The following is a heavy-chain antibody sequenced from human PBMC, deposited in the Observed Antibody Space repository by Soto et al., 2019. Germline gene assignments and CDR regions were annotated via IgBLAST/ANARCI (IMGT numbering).Heavy chain of an antibody. D-gene: IGHD1-26*01. CDR1: GYSFSDYF. J-gene: IGHJ6*02. CDR3: ARIKWGLNYYNGMGV. V-gene: IGHV1-2*02. Sequence: QVQLVQSGAEVKKSGASVKVSCKPSGYSFSDYFIQWLRQAPGQGLEWVAWINPKTAATNYAKKFQGRVSLTWDTSSTTAYMELTRLRPDDTAVYYCARIKWGLNYYNGMGVWGQGTTVIVSS. CDR2: INPKTAAT.